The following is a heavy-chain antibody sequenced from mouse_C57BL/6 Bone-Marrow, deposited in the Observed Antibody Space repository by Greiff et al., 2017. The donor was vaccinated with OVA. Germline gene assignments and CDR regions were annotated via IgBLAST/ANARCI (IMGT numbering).Heavy chain of an antibody. D-gene: IGHD2-1*01. CDR3: ARPYGNYPYWYFDV. CDR2: IYPGDGDT. CDR1: GYAFSSSW. V-gene: IGHV1-82*01. Sequence: QVQLQQSGPELVKPGASVKISCKASGYAFSSSWMNWVKQRPGKGLEWIGRIYPGDGDTNYHGKFKGKATLTADKSSSTAYMQLSSLTSEDSAVYVCARPYGNYPYWYFDVWGTGTTVTVSS. J-gene: IGHJ1*03.